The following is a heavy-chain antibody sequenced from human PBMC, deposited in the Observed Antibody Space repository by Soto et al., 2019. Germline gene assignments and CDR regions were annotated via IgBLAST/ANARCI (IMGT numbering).Heavy chain of an antibody. J-gene: IGHJ5*01. CDR2: LFRTGDT. CDR1: GGSISSYY. CDR3: AKGPDGSGYYHNWFDS. D-gene: IGHD3-22*01. V-gene: IGHV4-39*01. Sequence: SETLSLTCTVSGGSISSYYWAWIRQSPGKGLEWIGSLFRTGDTYYNPSLKSRVTISVDTSKNQFSLKLNSVTAADTAIYYCAKGPDGSGYYHNWFDSWGQGTLVTVSS.